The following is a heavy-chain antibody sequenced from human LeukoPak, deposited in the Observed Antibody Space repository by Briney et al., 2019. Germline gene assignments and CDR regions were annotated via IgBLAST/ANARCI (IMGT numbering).Heavy chain of an antibody. CDR3: QGAFDF. CDR2: ISWDGGTT. Sequence: GGSLRLSCAASGFTFDDYAMHWVRQAPGKGLDWVSLISWDGGTTYYADSVKGRFTISRDNSKNSLYLQMHSLRVEDTALYYCQGAFDFWGQGTMVTVPS. CDR1: GFTFDDYA. V-gene: IGHV3-43D*03. J-gene: IGHJ3*01.